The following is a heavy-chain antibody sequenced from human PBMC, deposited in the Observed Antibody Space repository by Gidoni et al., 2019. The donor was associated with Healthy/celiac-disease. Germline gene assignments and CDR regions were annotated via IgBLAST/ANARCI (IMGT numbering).Heavy chain of an antibody. D-gene: IGHD5-18*01. J-gene: IGHJ4*02. CDR3: ARGGPTAMDLSAY. V-gene: IGHV1-2*02. CDR2: INPNSGGT. Sequence: MGWINPNSGGTNYAQKFQGRVTMTRDTSITTDYMELSRLRSDDTAFYYCARGGPTAMDLSAYWGQGTLVTVSS.